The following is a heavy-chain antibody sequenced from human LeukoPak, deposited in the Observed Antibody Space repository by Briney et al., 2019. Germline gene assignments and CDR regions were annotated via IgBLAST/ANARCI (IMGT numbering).Heavy chain of an antibody. D-gene: IGHD1-14*01. CDR2: ISAYNGNT. Sequence: GASVKVSCKASGYTFTSYGISWVRQAPGQGLEWMGWISAYNGNTNYAQKLQGRVTMTTDTSTSTAYMELRTLRSADTAVYYCARDRSEDYFDYWGQGTLVTVSS. J-gene: IGHJ4*02. CDR3: ARDRSEDYFDY. CDR1: GYTFTSYG. V-gene: IGHV1-18*04.